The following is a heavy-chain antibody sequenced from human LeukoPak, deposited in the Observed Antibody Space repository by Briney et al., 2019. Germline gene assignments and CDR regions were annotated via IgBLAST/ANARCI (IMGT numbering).Heavy chain of an antibody. Sequence: SETLSLTCTVSGGSISSSSYYWGWIRQPPGKGLEWIGSIYYSGSTYYNPSLKSRVTISVDTSKNQFSLKLSSVTAADTAVYYCARPDGWYFDLWGRGTLVTVSS. V-gene: IGHV4-39*01. CDR2: IYYSGST. J-gene: IGHJ2*01. CDR3: ARPDGWYFDL. CDR1: GGSISSSSYY.